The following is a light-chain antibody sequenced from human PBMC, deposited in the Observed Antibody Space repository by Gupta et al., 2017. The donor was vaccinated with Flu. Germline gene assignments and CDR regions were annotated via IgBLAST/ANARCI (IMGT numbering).Light chain of an antibody. CDR3: QSYDSGLSGSLTGLLI. Sequence: QTVLTQPPSVSGAPGQRVPISCTGSTSNVGAGYDVHWYQQLPGTAPKLLIYGNNNRPSGVPDRFSGSKSGTSASLAITGLQAEDEADYYCQSYDSGLSGSLTGLLIFGGGTKLTVL. J-gene: IGLJ2*01. CDR2: GNN. CDR1: TSNVGAGYD. V-gene: IGLV1-40*01.